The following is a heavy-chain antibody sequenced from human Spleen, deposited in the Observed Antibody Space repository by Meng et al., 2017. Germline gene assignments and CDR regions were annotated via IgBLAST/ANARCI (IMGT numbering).Heavy chain of an antibody. Sequence: QVDSSYWGVGLLKPSETLSITWAVDGGSFSGYHWNWIRQPPGKGLEWIGEINHSGSTNYNPSLKSRVTISVDTSKNQFSLKLSSVTAADTAVYYCARGLYYGSGSWYFDLWGRGTLVTVSS. CDR2: INHSGST. J-gene: IGHJ2*01. D-gene: IGHD3-10*01. V-gene: IGHV4-34*01. CDR1: GGSFSGYH. CDR3: ARGLYYGSGSWYFDL.